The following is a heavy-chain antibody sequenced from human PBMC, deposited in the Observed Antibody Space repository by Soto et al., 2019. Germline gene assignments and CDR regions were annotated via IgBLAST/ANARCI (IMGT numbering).Heavy chain of an antibody. J-gene: IGHJ5*02. CDR1: GFTFSSYA. CDR2: ISGSGGST. Sequence: EVQLLESGGGLVQPGGSLRLSCAASGFTFSSYAMSWVRQAPGKGLEWVSAISGSGGSTYYADSVKGRFTISRDNSKNALYLQMNSLRAEDTAVYYCATIWFGEPNWFDPWGQGTLVTVSS. CDR3: ATIWFGEPNWFDP. D-gene: IGHD3-10*01. V-gene: IGHV3-23*01.